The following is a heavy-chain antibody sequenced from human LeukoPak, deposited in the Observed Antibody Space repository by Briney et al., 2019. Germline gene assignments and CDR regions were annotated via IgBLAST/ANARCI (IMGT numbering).Heavy chain of an antibody. CDR2: IYYSGSA. V-gene: IGHV4-59*01. CDR1: GGSISSYY. J-gene: IGHJ4*02. Sequence: SETLSLTCTASGGSISSYYWSWIRQPPGKGLEWIGFIYYSGSANYNPSLRSRVTISVDTSKNQFSLKLTSVTAADTAVYYCARTGVVATSYFFDYWGQGTLVTVSS. D-gene: IGHD5-12*01. CDR3: ARTGVVATSYFFDY.